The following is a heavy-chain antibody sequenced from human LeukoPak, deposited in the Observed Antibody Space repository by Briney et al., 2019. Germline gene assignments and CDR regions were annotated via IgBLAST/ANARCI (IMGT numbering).Heavy chain of an antibody. CDR3: ARERIIQWLAKTGTLAY. CDR2: INPSGGST. CDR1: GYTFTSYY. J-gene: IGHJ4*02. Sequence: ASVKVSCKASGYTFTSYYMHWVRQAPGQGLEWMGIINPSGGSTSCAQKFQGRVTMTRDTSTSTVYMELSSLRSEDTAVYYCARERIIQWLAKTGTLAYWGQGTLVTVSS. V-gene: IGHV1-46*01. D-gene: IGHD6-19*01.